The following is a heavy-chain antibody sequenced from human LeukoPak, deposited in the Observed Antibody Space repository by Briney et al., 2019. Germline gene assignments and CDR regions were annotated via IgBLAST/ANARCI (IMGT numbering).Heavy chain of an antibody. D-gene: IGHD3-9*01. CDR2: ISSSSSYI. CDR1: GFTFSSYS. Sequence: GGSLRLSCAASGFTFSSYSMNWVRQAPGKGLEWVSSISSSSSYIYYADSVKGRFTISRDNAKSSLYLQMNSLRAEDTAVYYSAREDILTGYYYWGQGTLVTVSS. V-gene: IGHV3-21*01. CDR3: AREDILTGYYY. J-gene: IGHJ4*02.